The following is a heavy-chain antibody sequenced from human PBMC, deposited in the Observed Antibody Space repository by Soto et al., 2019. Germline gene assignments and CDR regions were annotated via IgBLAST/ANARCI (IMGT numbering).Heavy chain of an antibody. Sequence: PGGSLRLSCAASGFTFSSYGMHWVRQAPGKGLEWVAVIWYDGSNKYYADSVKGRFTISRDNSKNTLYLQMNSLRAEDTAVYYCARATAARSYYYYGMDVWGQGTTVTVSS. CDR2: IWYDGSNK. J-gene: IGHJ6*02. V-gene: IGHV3-33*01. CDR3: ARATAARSYYYYGMDV. CDR1: GFTFSSYG. D-gene: IGHD6-6*01.